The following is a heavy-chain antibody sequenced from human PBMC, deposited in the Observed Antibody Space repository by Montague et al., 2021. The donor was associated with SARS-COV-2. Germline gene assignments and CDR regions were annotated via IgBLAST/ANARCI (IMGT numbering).Heavy chain of an antibody. CDR3: ARTYYDILPNLYYFDY. Sequence: PALVKPTQTLTLTCTFSGFSLSTSGMCVSWIRQPPGKALEWLARIDWDDGKYYSTSLKTRLTISKDTSKNQVVLTTTNMDPVDTATYYCARTYYDILPNLYYFDYWGQGTLVTVSS. J-gene: IGHJ4*02. D-gene: IGHD3-9*01. V-gene: IGHV2-70*11. CDR2: IDWDDGK. CDR1: GFSLSTSGMC.